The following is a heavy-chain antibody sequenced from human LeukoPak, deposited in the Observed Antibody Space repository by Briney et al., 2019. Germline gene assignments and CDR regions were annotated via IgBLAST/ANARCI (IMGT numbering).Heavy chain of an antibody. D-gene: IGHD3-22*01. Sequence: SETLSLTCTVSGGSISSYYWSWIRQPPGKGLEWIGYIYYSGSTNYNPSLKSRVTISVDTSKNQFSLKLSSVTAADTAVYHCARHSSGYYFDYWGQGTLVTVSS. V-gene: IGHV4-59*08. CDR3: ARHSSGYYFDY. J-gene: IGHJ4*02. CDR2: IYYSGST. CDR1: GGSISSYY.